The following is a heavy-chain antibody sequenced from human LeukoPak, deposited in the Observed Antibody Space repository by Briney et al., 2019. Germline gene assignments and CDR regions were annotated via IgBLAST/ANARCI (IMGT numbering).Heavy chain of an antibody. J-gene: IGHJ4*02. CDR3: VKRLTGRYSFDY. D-gene: IGHD1-20*01. CDR1: GHSFTSYW. CDR2: IFPDDSDT. Sequence: GESLKISCKGSGHSFTSYWIGWVRQMPGKGLEWVGIIFPDDSDTKYSPSFQGRVTISADKSISTAYLQWSCLKASDTAIYYCVKRLTGRYSFDYWGQGTLVTVSS. V-gene: IGHV5-51*01.